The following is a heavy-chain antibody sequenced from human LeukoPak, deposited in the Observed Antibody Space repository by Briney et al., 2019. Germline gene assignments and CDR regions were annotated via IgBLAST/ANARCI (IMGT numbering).Heavy chain of an antibody. J-gene: IGHJ5*02. CDR2: FTVTHYTT. V-gene: IGHV3-23*01. CDR3: TKDPNGDYVGAFDP. D-gene: IGHD4-17*01. Sequence: GPLRLPCPASGFTFSSFAMTGVRKAPGIRLTRVSSFTVTHYTTYNTDSVKGRFTISRDNSKTTLYLQMNSLRADVTAVYYCTKDPNGDYVGAFDPWGQGTLVTVSS. CDR1: GFTFSSFA.